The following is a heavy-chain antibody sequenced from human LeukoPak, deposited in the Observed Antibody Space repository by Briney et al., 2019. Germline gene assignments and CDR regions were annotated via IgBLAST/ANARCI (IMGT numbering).Heavy chain of an antibody. Sequence: SETLSLTCSVSGGSISSSSSYWGWIRQPPGKGLEWIGSIYYSGSSFDNPALKSRVTISVDTSKNQFSLKLSSVTAADTAVYYCARHRSGWLQSSFDYWGQGTLITVSS. D-gene: IGHD5-24*01. CDR3: ARHRSGWLQSSFDY. CDR1: GGSISSSSSY. J-gene: IGHJ4*02. CDR2: IYYSGSS. V-gene: IGHV4-39*01.